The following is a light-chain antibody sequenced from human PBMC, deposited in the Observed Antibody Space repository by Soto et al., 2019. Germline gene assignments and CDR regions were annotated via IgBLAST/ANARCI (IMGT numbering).Light chain of an antibody. CDR1: QNIDDY. J-gene: IGKJ1*01. Sequence: DIQMTQSPPSVSASVGDRVTITCRASQNIDDYLAWYQQKPGKAPKLLIYDASNLQSGVPSRFSGSGSGTEFTLIISSLQPDDFATYYCQQYNSYWMFGLGTKVDIK. CDR3: QQYNSYWM. CDR2: DAS. V-gene: IGKV1-5*01.